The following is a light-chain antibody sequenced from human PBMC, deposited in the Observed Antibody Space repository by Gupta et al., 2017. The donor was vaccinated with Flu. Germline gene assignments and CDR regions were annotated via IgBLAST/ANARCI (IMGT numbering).Light chain of an antibody. Sequence: DIELTQSSATLSLSPGERATLSRRASQRVNIYLPGYQKKPGQAPRLLIYDASNRSTGIPARFSGSGSGTDLTTTISSREHADFAVYYCQQHNNWPPYTFGQGTKLEIK. CDR3: QQHNNWPPYT. CDR2: DAS. V-gene: IGKV3-11*01. J-gene: IGKJ2*01. CDR1: QRVNIY.